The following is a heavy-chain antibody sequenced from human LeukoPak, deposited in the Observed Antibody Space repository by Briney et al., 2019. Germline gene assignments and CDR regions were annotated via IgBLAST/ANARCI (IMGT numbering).Heavy chain of an antibody. D-gene: IGHD2-2*01. CDR1: GFTFADYG. Sequence: GGSLRLSCAASGFTFADYGMSWVRQAPGKGLEWVSGINWNGGSTGYADSVKGRFTISRDNAKNSLYLQMNSLRAKDTALYYCARYAVPAASYYYMDVWGKGTTVTVSS. J-gene: IGHJ6*03. V-gene: IGHV3-20*04. CDR2: INWNGGST. CDR3: ARYAVPAASYYYMDV.